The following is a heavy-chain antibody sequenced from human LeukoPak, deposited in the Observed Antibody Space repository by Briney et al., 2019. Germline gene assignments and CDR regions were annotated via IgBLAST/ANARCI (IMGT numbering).Heavy chain of an antibody. CDR2: ISAYNGNT. CDR1: GYTFPSYG. D-gene: IGHD2-21*02. Sequence: GASVKVSCKASGYTFPSYGISWVRLAPGQGLEWMGWISAYNGNTNYAQKLKGRVTMTTDTSTSTAYMELRSLRSDDTAVYYCARVASIVVVTPIVNWFDPWGQGTLVTVSS. CDR3: ARVASIVVVTPIVNWFDP. V-gene: IGHV1-18*01. J-gene: IGHJ5*02.